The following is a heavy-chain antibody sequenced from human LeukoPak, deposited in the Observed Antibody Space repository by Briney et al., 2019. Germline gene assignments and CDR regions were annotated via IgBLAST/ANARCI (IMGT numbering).Heavy chain of an antibody. J-gene: IGHJ4*02. CDR1: GFTFSSYE. CDR2: ISSSAGTT. D-gene: IGHD6-13*01. Sequence: GGSLRLSCAASGFTFSSYEMNWVRQAPGKGLEWVSYISSSAGTTYYADSVKGRFTISRDNSRNTLYLQMNSLRAEDTAVYYCARAHSSTWSYFDFWGQGTLVTVSS. CDR3: ARAHSSTWSYFDF. V-gene: IGHV3-48*03.